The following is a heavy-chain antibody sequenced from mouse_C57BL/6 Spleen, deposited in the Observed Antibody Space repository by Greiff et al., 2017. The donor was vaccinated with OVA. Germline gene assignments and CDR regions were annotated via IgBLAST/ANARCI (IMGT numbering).Heavy chain of an antibody. CDR2: IDPSDSYT. CDR3: ARNYGSSFDY. D-gene: IGHD1-1*01. V-gene: IGHV1-50*01. Sequence: QVQLQQPGAELVKPGASVKLSCKASGYTFTSYWMQWVKQRPGQGLEWIGEIDPSDSYTNYNQKFKGKATLTVDTSSSTAYMQLSSLTSEDSAVYYCARNYGSSFDYWGQGTTLTVSS. J-gene: IGHJ2*01. CDR1: GYTFTSYW.